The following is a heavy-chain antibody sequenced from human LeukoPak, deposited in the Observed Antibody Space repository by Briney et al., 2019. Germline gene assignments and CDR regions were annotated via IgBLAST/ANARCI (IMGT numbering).Heavy chain of an antibody. J-gene: IGHJ3*02. V-gene: IGHV3-7*01. CDR3: ASETLYSSSAFDI. D-gene: IGHD6-6*01. CDR1: GFTFSNYW. Sequence: GGSLRLSCAASGFTFSNYWMSWVRQAPGKGLEWVANIKEDGSQKNYVDSVKGRFTISRDNAKNSLYLQMSGLRAEDTAVYYCASETLYSSSAFDIWGPGTMVTVSS. CDR2: IKEDGSQK.